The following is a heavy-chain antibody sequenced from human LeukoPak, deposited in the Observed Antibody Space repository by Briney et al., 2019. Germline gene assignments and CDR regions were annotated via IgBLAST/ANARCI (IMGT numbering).Heavy chain of an antibody. V-gene: IGHV4-39*01. CDR3: ATWGYYRSLDY. CDR2: IYYSGST. J-gene: IGHJ4*02. CDR1: GGSISSNSYY. D-gene: IGHD3-10*01. Sequence: PSETLSLTRTVSGGSISSNSYYWGWIRQAPGKGLEWIGSIYYSGSTDYNPSLKSRVTISADTSKNQFSLKLSSVTAADTAVYYCATWGYYRSLDYWGQGTQVTVSS.